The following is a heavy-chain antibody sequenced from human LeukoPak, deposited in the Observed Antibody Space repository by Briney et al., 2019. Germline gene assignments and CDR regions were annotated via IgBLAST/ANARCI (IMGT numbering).Heavy chain of an antibody. Sequence: SQTLSLTCTVSGGSISSGGYYWSWIRQHPGKGLEWIGYIYYSGSTYYNPSLKSRVTISVDTSKNQFSLKLSSVTAADTAVNYCARGSYYYFDYWGQGTLVTVSS. D-gene: IGHD3-10*01. V-gene: IGHV4-31*03. CDR2: IYYSGST. J-gene: IGHJ4*02. CDR3: ARGSYYYFDY. CDR1: GGSISSGGYY.